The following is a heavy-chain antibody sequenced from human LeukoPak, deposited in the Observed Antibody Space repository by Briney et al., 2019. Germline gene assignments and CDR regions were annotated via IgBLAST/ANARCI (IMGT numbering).Heavy chain of an antibody. CDR3: AKEPYSSVYYFYYMDV. V-gene: IGHV3-30*02. J-gene: IGHJ6*03. D-gene: IGHD6-25*01. Sequence: PGGSLRLSCAASGFTFSTCGMHWVRQAPGKGLGWVAFIRYGGSDIYYGDSVKGRFTIYRDNSKNTLYLQMNSLRGEDTAVYYCAKEPYSSVYYFYYMDVWGKGTTVTVSS. CDR1: GFTFSTCG. CDR2: IRYGGSDI.